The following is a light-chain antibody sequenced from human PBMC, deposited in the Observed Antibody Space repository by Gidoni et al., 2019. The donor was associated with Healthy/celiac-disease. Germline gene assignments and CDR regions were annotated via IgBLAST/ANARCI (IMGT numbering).Light chain of an antibody. J-gene: IGKJ1*01. CDR2: DAS. Sequence: EIVLTQSPATLSLSPGDRATLSCRASQSVSSYLAWYQQKPGYAPRLLIYDASNRATGIPARFSGSGSGTDFTLTISGLAPEDFAVYYWQQRSNWPWTFGQXTKVEIK. CDR1: QSVSSY. V-gene: IGKV3-11*01. CDR3: QQRSNWPWT.